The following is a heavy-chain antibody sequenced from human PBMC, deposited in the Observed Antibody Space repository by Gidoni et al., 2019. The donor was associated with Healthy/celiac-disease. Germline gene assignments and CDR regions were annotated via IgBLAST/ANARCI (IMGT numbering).Heavy chain of an antibody. CDR3: ASAEYYDSGSYYKSPLNWFDP. Sequence: QLQLQESGPGLVKPSETLSLTCSVSGGSIRSSRYYWGWIRQPPGKGLEWIGSIYYSGSTSYNPSLKSRVTISVDTSKNQFSLKLSSVTAADTAVYYCASAEYYDSGSYYKSPLNWFDPWGQGTLVTVSS. J-gene: IGHJ5*02. CDR1: GGSIRSSRYY. CDR2: IYYSGST. D-gene: IGHD3-10*01. V-gene: IGHV4-39*01.